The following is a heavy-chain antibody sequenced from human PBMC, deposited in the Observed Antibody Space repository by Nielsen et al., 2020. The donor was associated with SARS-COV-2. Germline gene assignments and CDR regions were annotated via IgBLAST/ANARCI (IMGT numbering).Heavy chain of an antibody. J-gene: IGHJ4*02. CDR3: VKGLPGYSSSWYDY. Sequence: ESLKISCAASGFLFSGYWMSWVRQAPGKGLEWVANMKQDGSEKFYVDSVKGRFTISRDNANNSLYLQMNSLRAEDTALYYCVKGLPGYSSSWYDYWGQGTLVTVSS. D-gene: IGHD6-13*01. CDR2: MKQDGSEK. CDR1: GFLFSGYW. V-gene: IGHV3-7*05.